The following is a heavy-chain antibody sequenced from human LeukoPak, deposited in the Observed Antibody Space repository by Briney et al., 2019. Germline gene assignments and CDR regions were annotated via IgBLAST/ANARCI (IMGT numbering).Heavy chain of an antibody. J-gene: IGHJ4*02. CDR2: IYYSGST. CDR3: ARDNGGGIPDY. D-gene: IGHD2-21*01. V-gene: IGHV4-31*11. CDR1: GGSISSGGYS. Sequence: SETLSLTCAVSGGSISSGGYSWSWIRQPPGKGLEWIGYIYYSGSTYYNPSLKSRVTISVDTSKNQFSLKLSSVTAADTAAYYCARDNGGGIPDYWGQGTLVTVSS.